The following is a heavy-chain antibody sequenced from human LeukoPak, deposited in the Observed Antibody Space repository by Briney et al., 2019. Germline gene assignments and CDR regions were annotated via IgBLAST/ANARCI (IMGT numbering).Heavy chain of an antibody. CDR3: AKNDDNSGYYLYPAAH. V-gene: IGHV3-30*02. CDR1: GFNFGCCG. Sequence: GGSLRLSCAASGFNFGCCGMHWIRQAPGKGLEWVAFIRYGGTDKYYAESVKGRFTISRDNSKNTLYLQMNSLRTEDTAVYYCAKNDDNSGYYLYPAAHWGHGTLVTVSS. J-gene: IGHJ4*01. D-gene: IGHD3-22*01. CDR2: IRYGGTDK.